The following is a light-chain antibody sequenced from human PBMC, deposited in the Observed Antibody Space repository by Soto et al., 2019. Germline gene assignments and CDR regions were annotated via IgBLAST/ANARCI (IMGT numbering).Light chain of an antibody. V-gene: IGKV1-39*01. CDR3: QQRYTIPYT. CDR2: AAS. J-gene: IGKJ2*01. Sequence: DIQMTQSPSSLPASVGDRVTLTCRASQSISTYLNWYQQKPGKAPKLLIYAASSLQSGVPSRLSCSGSGTDFPLTISSRQPDDFATYYGQQRYTIPYTFGQGTKLEIK. CDR1: QSISTY.